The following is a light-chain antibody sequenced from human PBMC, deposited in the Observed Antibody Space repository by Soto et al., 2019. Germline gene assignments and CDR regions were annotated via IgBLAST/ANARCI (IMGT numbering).Light chain of an antibody. CDR3: QQYGSSLYT. J-gene: IGKJ2*01. CDR1: QSISNSN. Sequence: EIVLTQSPGTLSLSPGERATLSCRASQSISNSNLAWYQQKPGQAPRLLIYGASSRATGIPDRFSGSGSGIDFTLTISRLEPEDFAVYYWQQYGSSLYTFGQGTKLEIK. CDR2: GAS. V-gene: IGKV3-20*01.